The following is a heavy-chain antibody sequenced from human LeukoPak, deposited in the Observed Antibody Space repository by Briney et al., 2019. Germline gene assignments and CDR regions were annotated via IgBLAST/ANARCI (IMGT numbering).Heavy chain of an antibody. D-gene: IGHD6-13*01. CDR2: ISSSSSTI. CDR1: GFTFSDYY. J-gene: IGHJ6*02. CDR3: AISTYSSSFPYYYYGMDV. Sequence: GGSLRLSCAASGFTFSDYYMSWIRQAPGKGLEWVSYISSSSSTIYYADSVKGRFTISRDNAKNSLYLQMNSLRDEDTAVYYCAISTYSSSFPYYYYGMDVWGQGTTVTVSS. V-gene: IGHV3-11*04.